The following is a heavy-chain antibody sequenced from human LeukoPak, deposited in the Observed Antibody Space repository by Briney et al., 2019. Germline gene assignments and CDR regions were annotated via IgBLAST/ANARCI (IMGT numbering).Heavy chain of an antibody. D-gene: IGHD2-21*02. V-gene: IGHV4-59*01. CDR2: IYYSGST. J-gene: IGHJ3*02. Sequence: SETLSFTCTVSGGSISSYYWSWIRQPPGKGLEWIGYIYYSGSTNYNPSLKSRVTISVDTSKNQFSLKLSSVTAADTAVYYCARGDPMVTDDAFDIWGQGTMVTVSS. CDR1: GGSISSYY. CDR3: ARGDPMVTDDAFDI.